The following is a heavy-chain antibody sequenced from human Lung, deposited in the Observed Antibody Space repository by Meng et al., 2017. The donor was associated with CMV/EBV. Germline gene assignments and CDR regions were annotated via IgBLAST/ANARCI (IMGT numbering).Heavy chain of an antibody. D-gene: IGHD6-13*01. J-gene: IGHJ6*02. CDR3: AREIAAAGPYHYYYALDV. CDR1: GYTFTSYN. V-gene: IGHV1-8*01. CDR2: MNPNSGNT. Sequence: SVKVSXKASGYTFTSYNINWVRQATGQGLEWMGWMNPNSGNTGSAQRFQGRVTLTRNTSISTAYMELSSLRSEDTAVYYCAREIAAAGPYHYYYALDVWGQGXTVTVSS.